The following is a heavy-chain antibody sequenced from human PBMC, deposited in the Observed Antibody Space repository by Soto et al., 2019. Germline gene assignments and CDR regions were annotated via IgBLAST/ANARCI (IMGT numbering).Heavy chain of an antibody. CDR3: AKDQPPQGSIAARLGYYYGMDV. CDR1: GFTFSSYG. Sequence: PGGSLRLSCAASGFTFSSYGMHWVRQAPGKGLEWVAVISYDGSNKYYADSVKGRFTISRDNSNNTLYLQMNSLRAEDTAVYYCAKDQPPQGSIAARLGYYYGMDVWGQGTTVTVSS. J-gene: IGHJ6*02. V-gene: IGHV3-30*18. D-gene: IGHD6-6*01. CDR2: ISYDGSNK.